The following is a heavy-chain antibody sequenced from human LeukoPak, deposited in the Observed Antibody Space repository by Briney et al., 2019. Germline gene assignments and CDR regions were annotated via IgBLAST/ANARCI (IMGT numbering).Heavy chain of an antibody. CDR2: ISAYNGNT. CDR1: GYTFTSYG. D-gene: IGHD3-10*01. Sequence: GASVKVSCKASGYTFTSYGISWVRQAPGQGLEWMGRISAYNGNTNYAQKLQGRVTMTTDTSTSTAYMELRSLRSDDTAVYYCARGLRITMVRGVISDYGGLDYWGQGTLVTVSS. CDR3: ARGLRITMVRGVISDYGGLDY. J-gene: IGHJ4*02. V-gene: IGHV1-18*01.